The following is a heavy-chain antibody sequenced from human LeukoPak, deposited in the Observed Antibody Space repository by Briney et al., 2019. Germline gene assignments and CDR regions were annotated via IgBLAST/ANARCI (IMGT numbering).Heavy chain of an antibody. J-gene: IGHJ5*02. CDR2: IYYSGST. V-gene: IGHV4-59*01. Sequence: PSETLSLTCTVSGGSISGYYWSWIRQSPGKGLEWIGYIYYSGSTNYNPSLKSRVTMSVDTSKNHFSLKVSSVTAADTGLYYCARAVVVAANVKWFDPWGQGTLVTVS. CDR3: ARAVVVAANVKWFDP. D-gene: IGHD2-15*01. CDR1: GGSISGYY.